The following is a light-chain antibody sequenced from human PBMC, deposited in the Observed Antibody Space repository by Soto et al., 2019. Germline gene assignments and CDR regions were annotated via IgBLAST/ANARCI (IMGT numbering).Light chain of an antibody. CDR1: QDIGNF. Sequence: DIQMTQSPSSLSAVVGDGVTITCRASQDIGNFLAWYQQKPGKVPKLLIYAASTLQSGVPSRFSGSGSGTDFTLTISSLQPEDVATYYCQKCKVAPFTFGGGTKVDIK. J-gene: IGKJ4*01. CDR2: AAS. CDR3: QKCKVAPFT. V-gene: IGKV1-27*01.